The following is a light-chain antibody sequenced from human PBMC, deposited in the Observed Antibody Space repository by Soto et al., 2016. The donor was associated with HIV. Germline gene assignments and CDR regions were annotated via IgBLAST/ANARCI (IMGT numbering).Light chain of an antibody. CDR1: QNIGSH. J-gene: IGKJ2*01. V-gene: IGKV1-8*01. CDR3: QQYFSFPHT. CDR2: GAS. Sequence: AVRMTQSPPSLSASTGDRITMTCRASQNIGSHLAWYQQKPGQAPTLLIFGASTLQNGVPSRFNGSRFGTDFTLTINCLQSEDFATYFCQQYFSFPHTFGRGPTWTS.